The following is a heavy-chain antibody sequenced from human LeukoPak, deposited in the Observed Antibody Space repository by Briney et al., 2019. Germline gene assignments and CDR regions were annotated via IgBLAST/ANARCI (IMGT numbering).Heavy chain of an antibody. CDR3: AKPKSLYYYDSSGQDY. D-gene: IGHD3-22*01. Sequence: GGTLRLSCAASGFTFSSYGMSWVRQAPGKGLEWVSAISGSGGSTYYADSVKGRFTISRDNSKNTLYLQMNSLRAEDTAVYYCAKPKSLYYYDSSGQDYWGQGTLVTVSS. J-gene: IGHJ4*02. CDR2: ISGSGGST. CDR1: GFTFSSYG. V-gene: IGHV3-23*01.